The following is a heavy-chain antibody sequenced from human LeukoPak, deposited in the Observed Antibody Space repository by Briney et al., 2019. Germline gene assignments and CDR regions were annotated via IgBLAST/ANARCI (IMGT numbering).Heavy chain of an antibody. V-gene: IGHV3-74*01. D-gene: IGHD1-26*01. CDR3: ASESGSYLGAFDI. CDR1: GFTFSSYW. J-gene: IGHJ3*02. CDR2: INSDGSST. Sequence: GGSLRLSCAASGFTFSSYWMSWVRQAPGKGLVWVSRINSDGSSTSYADSVKGRFTISRDNAKNTLYLQMSSLRAEDTAVYYCASESGSYLGAFDIWGQGTMVTVSS.